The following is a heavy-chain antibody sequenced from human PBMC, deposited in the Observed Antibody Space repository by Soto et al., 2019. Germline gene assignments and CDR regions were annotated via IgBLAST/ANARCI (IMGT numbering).Heavy chain of an antibody. CDR2: ISSSSSTI. Sequence: GGSLRLSCAASGFTFSSYSMNWVRQAPGKGLEWVSYISSSSSTIYYADSVKGRFTISGDNAKNSLYLQMNSLRAEDTAVYYCARDLVLQTPEYFQHWGQGTLVTVSS. D-gene: IGHD1-1*01. CDR3: ARDLVLQTPEYFQH. J-gene: IGHJ1*01. V-gene: IGHV3-48*01. CDR1: GFTFSSYS.